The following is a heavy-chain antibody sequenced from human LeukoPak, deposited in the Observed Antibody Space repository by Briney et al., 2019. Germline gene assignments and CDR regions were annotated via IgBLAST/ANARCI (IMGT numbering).Heavy chain of an antibody. D-gene: IGHD6-6*01. J-gene: IGHJ1*01. CDR2: ISSSSSYI. CDR1: GFTFSSYS. CDR3: RVTGSSSYEYFQH. Sequence: GGSLRPSCAASGFTFSSYSMNWVRQAPGKGLEWVSSISSSSSYIYYADSVKGRFTISRDNSKNTLYLQMNSLRAEDTAVYYCRVTGSSSYEYFQHWGQGTLVTVSS. V-gene: IGHV3-21*03.